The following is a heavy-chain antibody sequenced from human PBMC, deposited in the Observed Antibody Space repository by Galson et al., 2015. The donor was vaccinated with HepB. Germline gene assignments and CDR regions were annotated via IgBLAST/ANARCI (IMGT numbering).Heavy chain of an antibody. Sequence: CAISGDSVSSNSAAWNWIRQSPSRGLEWLGRTYYRSKWYNDYAVSVKSRITINPDTSKNQFSLQLNSVTPEDTAVYYCARGGYCGGDCYNRDYWYFDLWGRGTLVTVSS. CDR2: TYYRSKWYN. V-gene: IGHV6-1*01. D-gene: IGHD2-21*01. CDR1: GDSVSSNSAA. J-gene: IGHJ2*01. CDR3: ARGGYCGGDCYNRDYWYFDL.